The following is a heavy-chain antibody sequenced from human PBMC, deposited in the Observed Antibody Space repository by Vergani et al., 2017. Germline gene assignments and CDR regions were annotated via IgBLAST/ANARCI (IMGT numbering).Heavy chain of an antibody. CDR2: ISASGNA. CDR3: ARRSGGYYSGGKVHPLRTAFDV. D-gene: IGHD2-15*01. Sequence: QVQLQASGPGRVKPSQTLSLTCTMSGGSISAGYYFRSWIRQPAGKGLEWLGHISASGNASHSPSLKPRVSMSVDTSKNQFSLTVTSVTAADTAIYFCARRSGGYYSGGKVHPLRTAFDVWGHGTVVTVSS. V-gene: IGHV4-61*02. J-gene: IGHJ3*01. CDR1: GGSISAGYYF.